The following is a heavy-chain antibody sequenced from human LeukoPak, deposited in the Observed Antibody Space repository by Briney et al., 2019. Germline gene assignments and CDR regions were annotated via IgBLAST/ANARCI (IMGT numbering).Heavy chain of an antibody. D-gene: IGHD3-22*01. CDR1: GFTFSSCT. J-gene: IGHJ4*02. CDR3: ARDGYYDSSGYVDY. V-gene: IGHV3-21*01. Sequence: GGSLRLSWEASGFTFSSCTMNWVRQAPGKGLEWVSSISSSSSYIYYTDSVKGRFTISRDNAKNSLYLQMNSLRAEDTAVYYCARDGYYDSSGYVDYWGQGTLVTVSS. CDR2: ISSSSSYI.